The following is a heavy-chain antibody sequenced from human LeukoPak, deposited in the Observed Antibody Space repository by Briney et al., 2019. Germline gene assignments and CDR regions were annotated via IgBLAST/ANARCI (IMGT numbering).Heavy chain of an antibody. V-gene: IGHV3-23*01. CDR1: GFTFSSYA. Sequence: SGESLRLSCAASGFTFSSYAMSWVRQAPGKGLEWVSAIIGSGGNTYYADSVKGRFTISRDNSKNTLYMHMNSLRADDTAIYYCAKASGPSGYYYMDVRGKGTTVTVSS. CDR2: IIGSGGNT. J-gene: IGHJ6*03. CDR3: AKASGPSGYYYMDV.